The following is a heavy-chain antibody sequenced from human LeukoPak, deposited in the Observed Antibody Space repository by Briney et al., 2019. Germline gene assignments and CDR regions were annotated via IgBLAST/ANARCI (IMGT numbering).Heavy chain of an antibody. V-gene: IGHV1-18*01. D-gene: IGHD3-22*01. CDR1: GYTFTSYG. CDR2: ISAYNGNT. CDR3: ARTMYYYDSSGYYPLRY. Sequence: ASVKVSCRASGYTFTSYGISWVRQAPGQGLEWMGWISAYNGNTNYAQKLQGRVTMTTDTSTSTAYMELRSLRSDDTAVYYCARTMYYYDSSGYYPLRYWGQGTLVTVSS. J-gene: IGHJ4*02.